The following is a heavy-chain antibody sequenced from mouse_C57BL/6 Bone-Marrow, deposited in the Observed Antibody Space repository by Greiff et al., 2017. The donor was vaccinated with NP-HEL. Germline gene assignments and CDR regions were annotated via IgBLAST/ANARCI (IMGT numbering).Heavy chain of an antibody. CDR3: ARGASTGLYWYFDV. Sequence: QVQLQQPGAELVKPGASVKLSCKASGYTFTSYWMHWVKQRPGQGLEWIGMIHPNSGSTNYNEKFKSKATLTVDTSSSTAYMQLSSLTSEDSAVYYCARGASTGLYWYFDVWGTGTTVTVSS. CDR2: IHPNSGST. CDR1: GYTFTSYW. J-gene: IGHJ1*03. D-gene: IGHD1-1*01. V-gene: IGHV1-64*01.